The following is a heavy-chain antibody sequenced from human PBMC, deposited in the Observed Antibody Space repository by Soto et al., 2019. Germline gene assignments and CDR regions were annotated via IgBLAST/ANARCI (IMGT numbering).Heavy chain of an antibody. D-gene: IGHD5-18*01. Sequence: SVKVSCKASGFTFTSSAVQWVRQARGQRLEWIGWIVVGSGNTDYAQKLQERVTITRDMSTSTAYMELSSLRSEDTAVYYCAAAKGYSYGSGTYWGQGTLVTVSS. J-gene: IGHJ4*02. V-gene: IGHV1-58*01. CDR2: IVVGSGNT. CDR1: GFTFTSSA. CDR3: AAAKGYSYGSGTY.